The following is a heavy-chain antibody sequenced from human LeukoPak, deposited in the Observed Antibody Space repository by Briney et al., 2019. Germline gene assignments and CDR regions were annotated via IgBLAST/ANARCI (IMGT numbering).Heavy chain of an antibody. Sequence: PSETLSLTCIVSGGSINNHYWTWIRQTPGKGLEWIGDIHYTGTTKYNPSLKSRVTISIDTSKNQISLKLSSVTAADTAVYYCVRTARLLDYWGQGALVIVSS. J-gene: IGHJ4*02. V-gene: IGHV4-59*11. CDR1: GGSINNHY. D-gene: IGHD6-25*01. CDR2: IHYTGTT. CDR3: VRTARLLDY.